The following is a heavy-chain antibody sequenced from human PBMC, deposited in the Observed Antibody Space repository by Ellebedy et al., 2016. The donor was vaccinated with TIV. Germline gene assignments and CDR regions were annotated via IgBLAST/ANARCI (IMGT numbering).Heavy chain of an antibody. D-gene: IGHD3-3*01. Sequence: GESLKISCAASGFTFSSYSMNWVRQAPGKGLEWVSYISSSSSTIYYADSVKGRFTISRDNTKNSLYLQMNSLRDEDTAVYYCARDPAWGFWSGSPDYYYYYGMDVWGQGTTVTVSS. CDR2: ISSSSSTI. V-gene: IGHV3-48*02. J-gene: IGHJ6*02. CDR1: GFTFSSYS. CDR3: ARDPAWGFWSGSPDYYYYYGMDV.